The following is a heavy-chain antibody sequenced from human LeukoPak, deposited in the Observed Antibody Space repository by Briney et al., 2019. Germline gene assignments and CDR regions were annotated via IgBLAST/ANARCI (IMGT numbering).Heavy chain of an antibody. CDR1: GGSISSYY. CDR2: IYTSGST. CDR3: ARRVLGYCTNGVCYQPRGFDY. D-gene: IGHD2-8*01. V-gene: IGHV4-4*07. Sequence: PSETLSLTCTVSGGSISSYYWSWIRQPAGKGLEWIGRIYTSGSTNYNPSLKSRVTMSVDTSKNQFSLKLSSVTAADTAVYYCARRVLGYCTNGVCYQPRGFDYWGQGTLVTVSS. J-gene: IGHJ4*02.